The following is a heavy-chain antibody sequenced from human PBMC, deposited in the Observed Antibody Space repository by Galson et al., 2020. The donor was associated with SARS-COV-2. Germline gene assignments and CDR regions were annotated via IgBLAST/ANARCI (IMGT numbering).Heavy chain of an antibody. CDR1: GYTFTSYG. Sequence: ASVKVSCKASGYTFTSYGIRWVRQAPGQGLEWMGLISAYNGNTNYAQKLQGRVTMTTDTSTSTAYMELRSLRSDDTAVYYCARTLGTFGGVIAQYCMDDWGQGTLVTVSS. V-gene: IGHV1-18*01. CDR3: ARTLGTFGGVIAQYCMDD. D-gene: IGHD3-16*02. J-gene: IGHJ4*02. CDR2: ISAYNGNT.